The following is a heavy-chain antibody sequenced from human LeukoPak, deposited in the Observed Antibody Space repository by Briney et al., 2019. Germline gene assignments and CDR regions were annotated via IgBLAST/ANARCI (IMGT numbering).Heavy chain of an antibody. CDR1: GYTFTGYY. CDR3: ARKLGVVVAATGVHWFDP. CDR2: INPNSGGT. Sequence: ASVKVSCKASGYTFTGYYMHWVRQAPGQGLEWMGWINPNSGGTNYAQKFQGRVTMTRDTSISTAYRELSRLRSDDTAVYYCARKLGVVVAATGVHWFDPWGQGTLVTVSS. D-gene: IGHD2-15*01. V-gene: IGHV1-2*02. J-gene: IGHJ5*02.